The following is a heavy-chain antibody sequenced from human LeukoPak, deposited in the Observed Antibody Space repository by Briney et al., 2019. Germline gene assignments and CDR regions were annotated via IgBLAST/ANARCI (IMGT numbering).Heavy chain of an antibody. D-gene: IGHD5-24*01. J-gene: IGHJ4*02. CDR3: ARVMAAQESYVDY. CDR1: GYTFTSYY. CDR2: TNPNSGGT. V-gene: IGHV1-2*02. Sequence: GASVKVSCKASGYTFTSYYIHWVRQAPGQGLEWMGWTNPNSGGTNYAEKFQGRVTMTRDTSISTAYMELSRLRSDDTAVYHCARVMAAQESYVDYWGQGTLVTVSS.